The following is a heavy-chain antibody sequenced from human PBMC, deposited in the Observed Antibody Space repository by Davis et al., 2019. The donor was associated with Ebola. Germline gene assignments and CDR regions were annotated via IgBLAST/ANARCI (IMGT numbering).Heavy chain of an antibody. CDR2: IKQDGSGK. CDR1: GFTFSSYW. D-gene: IGHD3-3*01. Sequence: PSETLSLTCAASGFTFSSYWMSWVRQAPGKGLEWVANIKQDGSGKYYVDSVKGRFTISRDNAKNSLYLQMNSLRAEDTAVYYCARARVEWGYADYFDYWGQGTLVTVSS. CDR3: ARARVEWGYADYFDY. V-gene: IGHV3-7*01. J-gene: IGHJ4*02.